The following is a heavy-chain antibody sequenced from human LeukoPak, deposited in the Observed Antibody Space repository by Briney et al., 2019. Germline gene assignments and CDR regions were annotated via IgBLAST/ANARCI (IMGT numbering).Heavy chain of an antibody. D-gene: IGHD2-15*01. CDR2: IYHSGST. V-gene: IGHV4-30-2*01. J-gene: IGHJ4*02. Sequence: ASQTLSLTCAVSGGSISSGGYSWSWIRQPPGKGLEWIGYIYHSGSTYYNPSLKSRVTISVDRSKNQFSLKLSSVTAADTAVYYCARTLSVVVAATRVGYFDYWGQGTLVTVSS. CDR1: GGSISSGGYS. CDR3: ARTLSVVVAATRVGYFDY.